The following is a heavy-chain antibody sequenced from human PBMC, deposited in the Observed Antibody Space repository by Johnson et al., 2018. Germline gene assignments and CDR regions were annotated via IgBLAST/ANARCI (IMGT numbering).Heavy chain of an antibody. J-gene: IGHJ6*02. CDR3: ARVALTDPYDMDV. D-gene: IGHD2-21*02. Sequence: VQLQESGGGLVKPGGSLRLSCAASGFTFSTYSMNWVRQAPGKGLEWVSVISASGAHTYYADSVKGRFTITRDNAKNSVYMQLSNLRTEDTAVYFCARVALTDPYDMDVWGQGTTVTVSS. CDR2: ISASGAHT. CDR1: GFTFSTYS. V-gene: IGHV3-21*01.